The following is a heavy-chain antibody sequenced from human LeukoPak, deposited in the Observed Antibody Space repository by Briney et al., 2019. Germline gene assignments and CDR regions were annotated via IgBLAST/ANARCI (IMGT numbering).Heavy chain of an antibody. CDR2: IYYSGST. Sequence: SETLSLTCTVSGGSISSSSYYWGWIRQPPGKGLEWIGSIYYSGSTYYNPSLKSRVTISVDTSKNQFSLKLSSVTAADTAVYYCARAPYYDFWSGYPRGMDVWGQGTTVTVSS. CDR3: ARAPYYDFWSGYPRGMDV. V-gene: IGHV4-39*07. D-gene: IGHD3-3*01. J-gene: IGHJ6*02. CDR1: GGSISSSSYY.